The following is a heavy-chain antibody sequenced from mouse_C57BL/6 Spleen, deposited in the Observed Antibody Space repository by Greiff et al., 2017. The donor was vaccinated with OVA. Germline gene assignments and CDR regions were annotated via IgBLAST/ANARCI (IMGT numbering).Heavy chain of an antibody. D-gene: IGHD1-1*01. CDR1: GFTFSDYG. J-gene: IGHJ4*01. CDR3: AKGYYYGSSSHYYAMGC. CDR2: ISSGSSTI. Sequence: DVKLVESGGGLVKPGGSLKLSCAASGFTFSDYGMHWVRQAPEKGLEWVAYISSGSSTIYYADTVKGRFTISRDNAKNTLFLQMTSLRSEDTAMYYCAKGYYYGSSSHYYAMGCWGQGTSVTVSS. V-gene: IGHV5-17*01.